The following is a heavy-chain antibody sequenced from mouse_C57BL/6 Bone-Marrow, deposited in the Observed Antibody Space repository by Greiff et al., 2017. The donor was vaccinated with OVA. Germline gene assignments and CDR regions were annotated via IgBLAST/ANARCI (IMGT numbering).Heavy chain of an antibody. CDR1: GISITTGNYR. J-gene: IGHJ1*03. CDR3: ARGITTVADWYFDV. D-gene: IGHD1-1*01. V-gene: IGHV3-5*01. CDR2: IYYSGTI. Sequence: EVQGVESGPGLVKPSQTVFLTCTVTGISITTGNYRWSWIRQFPGNKLEWIGYIYYSGTITYNPSLTSRTTITRDTPKNQFFLEMNSLTAEDTATYYCARGITTVADWYFDVWGTGTTVTVSS.